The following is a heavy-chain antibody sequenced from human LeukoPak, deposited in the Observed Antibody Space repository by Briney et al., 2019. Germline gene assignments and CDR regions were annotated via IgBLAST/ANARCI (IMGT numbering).Heavy chain of an antibody. D-gene: IGHD7-27*01. J-gene: IGHJ4*02. CDR1: GGSISSYY. CDR2: ISSSGSTI. V-gene: IGHV3-11*04. CDR3: ARRTGTNPFDY. Sequence: LSLTCSVSGGSISSYYWSWIRQPPGKGLEWVSYISSSGSTIYYADSVKGRFTISRDNAKNSLYLQMNSLRAEDTAVYYCARRTGTNPFDYWGQGTLVTVSS.